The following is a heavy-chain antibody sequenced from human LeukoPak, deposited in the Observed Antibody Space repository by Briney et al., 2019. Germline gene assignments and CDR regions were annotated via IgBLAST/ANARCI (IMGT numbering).Heavy chain of an antibody. D-gene: IGHD2-8*01. J-gene: IGHJ4*02. CDR3: ARDGMRGSFDY. CDR2: IIPILGIA. Sequence: SVKVSCKASGGTFSSYTISWVRQTPGQGLEWMGRIIPILGIANYAQKFQGRVTITADKSTSTAYMELSSLRSEDTAVYYCARDGMRGSFDYWGQGTLVTVSS. CDR1: GGTFSSYT. V-gene: IGHV1-69*04.